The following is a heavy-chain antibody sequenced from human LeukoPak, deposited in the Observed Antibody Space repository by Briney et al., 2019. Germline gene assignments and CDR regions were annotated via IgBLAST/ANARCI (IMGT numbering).Heavy chain of an antibody. V-gene: IGHV3-30*04. CDR2: ISYDGSNK. J-gene: IGHJ4*02. CDR3: AREVRGGNDY. D-gene: IGHD3-10*01. CDR1: GFTFSSYA. Sequence: PGRSLRLSCPASGFTFSSYAMHWVRQAPGKGLKWVAVISYDGSNKYYADSVKGRFTISRDNSKNTLYLQMNSLRAEDTAVYYCAREVRGGNDYWGQGTLVTVSS.